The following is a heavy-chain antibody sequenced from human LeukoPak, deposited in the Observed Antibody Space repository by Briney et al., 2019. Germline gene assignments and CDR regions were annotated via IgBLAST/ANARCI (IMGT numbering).Heavy chain of an antibody. CDR2: IYSSGST. Sequence: PSETLSLTCSVSGDSISSARNHWGWIRQSPGKGLEWLASIYSSGSTHSNPSLKSRVSISIDTSKNQFSLKLYSVTASDAAIYYCARHLSGTTMAHYFDFWGQGTLVTVSS. J-gene: IGHJ4*02. CDR1: GDSISSARNH. V-gene: IGHV4-39*01. CDR3: ARHLSGTTMAHYFDF. D-gene: IGHD1-1*01.